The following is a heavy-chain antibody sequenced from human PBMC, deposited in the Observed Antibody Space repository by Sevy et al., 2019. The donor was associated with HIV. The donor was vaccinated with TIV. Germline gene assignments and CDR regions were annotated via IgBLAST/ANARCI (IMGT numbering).Heavy chain of an antibody. Sequence: ASVKVSCKASGGTFSSYAISWVRQAPGQGLEWMGGIIPIFGTANYAQKFQGRVTITADESTSTAYMELSSLRSEDTAVYYCARDLDTAVSYYYYGMDVWGQGTTVTVSS. J-gene: IGHJ6*02. CDR2: IIPIFGTA. V-gene: IGHV1-69*13. CDR1: GGTFSSYA. CDR3: ARDLDTAVSYYYYGMDV. D-gene: IGHD5-18*01.